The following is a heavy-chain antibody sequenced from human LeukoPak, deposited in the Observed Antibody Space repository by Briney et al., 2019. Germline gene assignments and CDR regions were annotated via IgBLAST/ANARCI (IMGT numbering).Heavy chain of an antibody. CDR2: ICYSGSA. Sequence: SETLSLTCTVSGGHISNTNYFWGWIRQPPGKGLEWIGSICYSGSASYNPSLKSRVTISVDTSKNQFSLKVSSVTAADTAVYYCRGGYDPGGYWGQGTLVTVSS. V-gene: IGHV4-39*01. D-gene: IGHD5-12*01. CDR1: GGHISNTNYF. CDR3: RGGYDPGGY. J-gene: IGHJ4*02.